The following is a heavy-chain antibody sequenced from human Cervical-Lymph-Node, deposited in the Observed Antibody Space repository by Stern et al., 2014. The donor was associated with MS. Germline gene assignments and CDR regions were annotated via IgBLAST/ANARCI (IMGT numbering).Heavy chain of an antibody. J-gene: IGHJ6*02. CDR2: ITWNGGSI. CDR3: AKTKNTVGYYGMDV. Sequence: EVQLVESGGGLVQPGRSLRLSCAASGFTFDDYAMNWVRQAPGKGLEWVSGITWNGGSIGYADSVKGRFTISRDNAKNSLYLQMNSLRAEDTALYYCAKTKNTVGYYGMDVWGQGTTVIVTS. D-gene: IGHD2-8*02. V-gene: IGHV3-9*01. CDR1: GFTFDDYA.